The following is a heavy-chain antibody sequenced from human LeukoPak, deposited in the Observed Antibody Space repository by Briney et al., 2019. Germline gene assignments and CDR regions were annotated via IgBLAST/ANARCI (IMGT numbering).Heavy chain of an antibody. CDR2: ISAYNGNT. D-gene: IGHD3-22*01. CDR3: ARDDSYDRSGYYRSDYYFEY. J-gene: IGHJ4*02. V-gene: IGHV1-18*01. Sequence: ASVTVSCTASGYTFTSYGISWVRQAPGQGLEWMGWISAYNGNTNYAHKLQGRVTMTTDTSTSTAYMELRSLRSDDTAVYYCARDDSYDRSGYYRSDYYFEYWGQGTLVTVSS. CDR1: GYTFTSYG.